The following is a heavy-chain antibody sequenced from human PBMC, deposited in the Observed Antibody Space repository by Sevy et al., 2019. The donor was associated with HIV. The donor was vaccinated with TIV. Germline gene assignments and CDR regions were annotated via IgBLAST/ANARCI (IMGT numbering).Heavy chain of an antibody. CDR3: ARDSAHYDFWSGYSRDYYGMDV. D-gene: IGHD3-3*01. CDR1: GGTFSSYA. V-gene: IGHV1-69*13. Sequence: ASVKVSCKASGGTFSSYAISWVRQAPGQGLEWMGGIIPIFGTANYAQKFQGRVTITADESTSTAYMELSSLRSEDTAVYYCARDSAHYDFWSGYSRDYYGMDVWGQRTTVTVSS. J-gene: IGHJ6*02. CDR2: IIPIFGTA.